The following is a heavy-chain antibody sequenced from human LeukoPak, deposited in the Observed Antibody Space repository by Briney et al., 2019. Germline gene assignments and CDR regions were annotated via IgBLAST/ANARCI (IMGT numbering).Heavy chain of an antibody. CDR3: AKVPEENLSFDY. D-gene: IGHD1-14*01. J-gene: IGHJ4*02. CDR2: IYYSGST. V-gene: IGHV4-31*03. Sequence: SETLSLTCTVSGGSISSGGYYWSWIRQHPGKGLEWIGYIYYSGSTYYNPSLKSRVTISVDTSKNQFSLKLSSVTAADTAVYYCAKVPEENLSFDYWGQGTLVTVSS. CDR1: GGSISSGGYY.